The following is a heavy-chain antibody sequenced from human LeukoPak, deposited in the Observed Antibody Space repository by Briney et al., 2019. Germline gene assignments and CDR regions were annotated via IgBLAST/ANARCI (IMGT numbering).Heavy chain of an antibody. J-gene: IGHJ4*02. D-gene: IGHD3-22*01. CDR2: ISSSSSYI. Sequence: GGSLRLSCAASGFTFSSYSMNWVRQAPGKGLEWVSSISSSSSYIYYADSVKGRFTISRDNAKNSLYLQMNSLRAEDTAVYYCARSSGYYYEYFDYWGQGTLVTVSS. CDR1: GFTFSSYS. V-gene: IGHV3-21*04. CDR3: ARSSGYYYEYFDY.